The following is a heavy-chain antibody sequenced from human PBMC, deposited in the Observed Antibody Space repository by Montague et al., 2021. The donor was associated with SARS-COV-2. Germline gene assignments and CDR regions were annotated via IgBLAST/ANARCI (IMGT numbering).Heavy chain of an antibody. Sequence: TLSLTCTVSGGSISSGGYYWSWIRQHPGKGLEWIGYIYYSGSTYYNPSLKSRVTISVDTSKNQFSLKLSSVTAVDTAVYYCARVQGITMIVVVIGAFGIWGQGTMVTVSS. V-gene: IGHV4-31*03. CDR3: ARVQGITMIVVVIGAFGI. CDR2: IYYSGST. CDR1: GGSISSGGYY. J-gene: IGHJ3*02. D-gene: IGHD3-22*01.